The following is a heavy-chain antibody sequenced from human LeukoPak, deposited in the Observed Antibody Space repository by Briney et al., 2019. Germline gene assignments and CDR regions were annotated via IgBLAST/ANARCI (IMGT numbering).Heavy chain of an antibody. CDR2: IYSDGST. Sequence: GGSLRLSCAASEFSVSSNYMTWVRQAPGKGLEWVSLIYSDGSTHYADSVKGRFAFSRDNSKNTVYLQMNSLRAEDTAVYYCASLQLWYGPFDYWGQGTLVTVSS. J-gene: IGHJ4*02. V-gene: IGHV3-53*01. CDR1: EFSVSSNY. CDR3: ASLQLWYGPFDY. D-gene: IGHD5-18*01.